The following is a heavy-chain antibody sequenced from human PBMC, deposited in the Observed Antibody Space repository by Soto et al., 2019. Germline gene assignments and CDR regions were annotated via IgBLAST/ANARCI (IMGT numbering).Heavy chain of an antibody. CDR3: ARGVRDYYYDSSGYPGIDAFDI. CDR1: GDSISSRSYY. D-gene: IGHD3-22*01. Sequence: SETLSLTCTVTGDSISSRSYYWGWIRQPPGKGLEWIGSIYYSGSTYNNPSLRSRVSMSIDTSKDQFSLKLKSVTAADTALYFCARGVRDYYYDSSGYPGIDAFDIWGQGTMVTVSS. V-gene: IGHV4-39*01. J-gene: IGHJ3*02. CDR2: IYYSGST.